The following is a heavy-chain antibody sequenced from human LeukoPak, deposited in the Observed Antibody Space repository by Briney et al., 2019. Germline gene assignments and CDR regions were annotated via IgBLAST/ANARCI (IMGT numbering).Heavy chain of an antibody. Sequence: NTGGSLRLSCAASGFTFSSYSMNWVRQAPGKWLEWVSSISSSSSYIYYADSVKGQFTISRDNAKNSLYLQMNSLRAEDTAVYYCASQKEGTPWGQGTLVSVSS. CDR1: GFTFSSYS. V-gene: IGHV3-21*01. CDR3: ASQKEGTP. J-gene: IGHJ5*02. CDR2: ISSSSSYI. D-gene: IGHD3-10*01.